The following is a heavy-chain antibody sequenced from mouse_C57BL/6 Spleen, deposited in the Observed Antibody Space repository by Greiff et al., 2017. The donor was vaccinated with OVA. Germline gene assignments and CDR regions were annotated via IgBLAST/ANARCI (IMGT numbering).Heavy chain of an antibody. CDR3: ARRTGSY. Sequence: VQLKHSGPELVKPGASVKISCKASGYTFTDYYMNWVKQSHGKSLEWIGDINPNNGGTSYNQKFKGKATLTVDKSSSTAYMELRSLTSEDSAVYYCARRTGSYWGQGTLVTVSA. J-gene: IGHJ3*01. D-gene: IGHD4-1*01. CDR1: GYTFTDYY. CDR2: INPNNGGT. V-gene: IGHV1-26*01.